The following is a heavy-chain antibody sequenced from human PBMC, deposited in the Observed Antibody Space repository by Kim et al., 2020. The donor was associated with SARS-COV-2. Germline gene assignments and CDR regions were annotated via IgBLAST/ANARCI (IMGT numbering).Heavy chain of an antibody. J-gene: IGHJ4*02. V-gene: IGHV3-15*01. D-gene: IGHD3-10*01. Sequence: APVKGRFTISRDDSKNTLYLQMNSLKTEDTAVYYCTTELLWFGEPAGLDYWGQGTLVTVSS. CDR3: TTELLWFGEPAGLDY.